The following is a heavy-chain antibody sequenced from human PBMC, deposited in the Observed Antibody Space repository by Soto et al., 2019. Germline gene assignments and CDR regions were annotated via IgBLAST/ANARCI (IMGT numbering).Heavy chain of an antibody. D-gene: IGHD6-13*01. J-gene: IGHJ4*02. CDR3: ARPRDSSSSYYFDS. V-gene: IGHV5-51*01. Sequence: ESLKISFQGVGYTFSSYWIGWVRQIPGKGLEWMGIIYPGDFDTRYSPSFQGQVTIPADKSISTAYLQWSSLKASDTAMYYCARPRDSSSSYYFDSWGQGTLVTVSS. CDR2: IYPGDFDT. CDR1: GYTFSSYW.